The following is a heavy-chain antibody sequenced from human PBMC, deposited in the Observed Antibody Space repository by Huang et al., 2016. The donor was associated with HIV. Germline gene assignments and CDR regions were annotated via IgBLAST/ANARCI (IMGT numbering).Heavy chain of an antibody. D-gene: IGHD4-17*01. J-gene: IGHJ5*02. CDR1: GFTLTTFS. Sequence: EVQLVESGGGLVKPGGSLRLSCAASGFTLTTFSMNWVRQGPGRGLQWVAYINVPGTNIEYADSVEGRFTISRDNTRNSLYLQLNSLRAEDTAVYYCVRIGYGENSYGSGYFDPWGQGTLVAVSS. V-gene: IGHV3-21*01. CDR2: INVPGTNI. CDR3: VRIGYGENSYGSGYFDP.